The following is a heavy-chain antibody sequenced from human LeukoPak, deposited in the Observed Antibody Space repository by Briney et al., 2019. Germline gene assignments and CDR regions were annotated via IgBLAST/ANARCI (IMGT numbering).Heavy chain of an antibody. D-gene: IGHD3-22*01. Sequence: GGYLRLSCAASGFTFSSYGWHWDGQAQGNGWVWVVVTWYDGRNKYYADSVKGRFTISRDNSNNTLYLQMNSLRAEDTAVYYCAKPVRHYYDSLSAFDIWGERTMVTVSS. CDR2: TWYDGRNK. CDR1: GFTFSSYG. V-gene: IGHV3-33*06. J-gene: IGHJ3*02. CDR3: AKPVRHYYDSLSAFDI.